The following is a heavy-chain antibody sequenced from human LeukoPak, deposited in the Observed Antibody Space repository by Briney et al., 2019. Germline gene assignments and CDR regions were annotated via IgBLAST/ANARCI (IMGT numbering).Heavy chain of an antibody. D-gene: IGHD6-13*01. CDR2: IWYDVSNK. CDR3: ARDPYSSTSGSGDY. Sequence: SLRLSCAPYGLTFSRYGTHSARQAPGKRMDRLASIWYDVSNKHYADSVNGRFTISIDNDRNTLFLQMNSLRAEDAAVYYCARDPYSSTSGSGDYWGQGTLVTVSS. V-gene: IGHV3-33*01. J-gene: IGHJ4*02. CDR1: GLTFSRYG.